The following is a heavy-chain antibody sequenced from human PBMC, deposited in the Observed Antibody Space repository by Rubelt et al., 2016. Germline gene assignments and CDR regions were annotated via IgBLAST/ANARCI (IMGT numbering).Heavy chain of an antibody. Sequence: EVQLVESGGGLVQPGGSLSLSCAASGFTFSAYSMHWVRQAPGKGLEWVSSISSSSSYIYYADSVKGRFTISRDNAKNSLYLQRNGRRAEDTAGYYCARAVRVGATNRYYFDYWGQGTLVTVSS. J-gene: IGHJ4*02. D-gene: IGHD1-26*01. CDR2: ISSSSSYI. CDR1: GFTFSAYS. CDR3: ARAVRVGATNRYYFDY. V-gene: IGHV3-21*01.